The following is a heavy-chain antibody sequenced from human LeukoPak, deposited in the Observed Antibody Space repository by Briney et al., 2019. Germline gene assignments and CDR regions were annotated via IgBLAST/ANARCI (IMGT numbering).Heavy chain of an antibody. V-gene: IGHV3-49*04. Sequence: ASGFTFSNAWMSWVRQAPGKGLEWVGFIRSKAYGGTTEYAASVKGRFTISRDDSKSIAYLQMNSLKTEDTAVYYCTRDPVDTAMVTSFDYWGQGTLVTVSS. CDR1: GFTFSNAW. CDR3: TRDPVDTAMVTSFDY. D-gene: IGHD5-18*01. CDR2: IRSKAYGGTT. J-gene: IGHJ4*02.